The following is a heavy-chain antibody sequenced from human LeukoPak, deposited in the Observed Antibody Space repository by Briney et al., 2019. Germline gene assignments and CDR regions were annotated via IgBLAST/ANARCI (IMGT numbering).Heavy chain of an antibody. Sequence: NPSETLSLTCTVSGGSISSYYWSWIRQPPGKGLEWIGYIYYSGSTNYNPSLKSRVTISVDTSKNQFSLKLSSVTAADTAVYYCARDLSCSSTSCYSPHWFDPWGQGTLVTVSS. V-gene: IGHV4-59*01. CDR3: ARDLSCSSTSCYSPHWFDP. D-gene: IGHD2-2*01. J-gene: IGHJ5*02. CDR2: IYYSGST. CDR1: GGSISSYY.